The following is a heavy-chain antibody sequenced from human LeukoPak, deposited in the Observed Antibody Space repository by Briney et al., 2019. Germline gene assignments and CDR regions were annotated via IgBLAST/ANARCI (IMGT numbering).Heavy chain of an antibody. D-gene: IGHD2-2*01. V-gene: IGHV5-51*01. Sequence: KHGESLKISCKGSGYTFTNYYIGWVRQPPGKGLEWMGIISPGDSDARYSPSFQGQVTISADKSISTAYLRWSSLKASDTAMYYCARRYCSSTSCNLYFFDYWGQGTLVTVSS. CDR1: GYTFTNYY. CDR2: ISPGDSDA. CDR3: ARRYCSSTSCNLYFFDY. J-gene: IGHJ4*02.